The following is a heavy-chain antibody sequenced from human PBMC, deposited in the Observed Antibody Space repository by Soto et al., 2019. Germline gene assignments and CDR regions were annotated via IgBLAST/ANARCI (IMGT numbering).Heavy chain of an antibody. J-gene: IGHJ4*02. V-gene: IGHV1-2*04. Sequence: ASVKVSCKASGYTFTSYDINWVRQAPGQGLEWMGWMNPNSGSTNYAQKFQGWVTMTRDTSISTAYMELSRLRSDDTAVYYCARDYESRYYLDYWGQGTLVTVSS. CDR3: ARDYESRYYLDY. D-gene: IGHD3-3*01. CDR2: MNPNSGST. CDR1: GYTFTSYD.